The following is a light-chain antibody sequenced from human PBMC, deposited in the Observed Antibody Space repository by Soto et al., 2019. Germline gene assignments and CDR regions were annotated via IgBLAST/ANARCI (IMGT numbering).Light chain of an antibody. V-gene: IGKV3-15*01. CDR1: QSVSSS. J-gene: IGKJ1*01. Sequence: EIVLTQSPGTLSASPGERVTLSCRASQSVSSSSLAWYQQKPGQAPRLLIYGASSRATGVPVRFSGSGSGVAFTLTISGLQSEDFAVYHCQQYNQWPGTFGQGTKVDIK. CDR3: QQYNQWPGT. CDR2: GAS.